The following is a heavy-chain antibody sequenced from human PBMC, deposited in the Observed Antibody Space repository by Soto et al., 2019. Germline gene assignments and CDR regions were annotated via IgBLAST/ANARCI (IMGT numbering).Heavy chain of an antibody. D-gene: IGHD2-8*01. J-gene: IGHJ3*01. V-gene: IGHV3-11*05. Sequence: QEQLVESGGGLVKPGGSLRLSCKASGFTFSDYYMSWIRQAPGKGLEGISYITDSSTYTNYADSVKGRFTISRDNAKNSGYLQLNSLRAGDTARYCCARVFGTKITVVHCAFGAWGQGTVVTVSS. CDR2: ITDSSTYT. CDR3: ARVFGTKITVVHCAFGA. CDR1: GFTFSDYY.